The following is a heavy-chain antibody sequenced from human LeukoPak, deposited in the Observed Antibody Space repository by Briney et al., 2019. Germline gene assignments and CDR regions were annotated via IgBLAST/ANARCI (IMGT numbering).Heavy chain of an antibody. Sequence: SETLSLTCTVSGGSISSSSYYWGWLRQPPGKGLEWIGSIYYSGSTYYNPSLKSRVTISVDTSKNQFSLKLSSVTAADTAVHYCARLSTGKRYYYDSSGYYTNFDYWGQGTLVTVSS. CDR1: GGSISSSSYY. J-gene: IGHJ4*02. D-gene: IGHD3-22*01. CDR2: IYYSGST. CDR3: ARLSTGKRYYYDSSGYYTNFDY. V-gene: IGHV4-39*01.